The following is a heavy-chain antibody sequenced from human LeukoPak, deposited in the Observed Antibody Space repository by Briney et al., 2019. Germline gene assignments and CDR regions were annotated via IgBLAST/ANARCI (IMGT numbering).Heavy chain of an antibody. CDR2: IWYDGSNK. J-gene: IGHJ4*02. CDR3: ARGGHYYDSSGYPIDY. D-gene: IGHD3-22*01. V-gene: IGHV3-33*08. CDR1: GFTFSSYD. Sequence: GGSPRLSCAASGFTFSSYDMHWVRQAPGKGLEWVAVIWYDGSNKYYADSVKGRFTISRDNSKNTLYLQMNSLRAEDTAVYYCARGGHYYDSSGYPIDYWGQGTLVTVSS.